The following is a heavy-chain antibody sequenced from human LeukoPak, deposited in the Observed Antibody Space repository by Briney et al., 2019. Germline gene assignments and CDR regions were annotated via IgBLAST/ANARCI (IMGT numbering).Heavy chain of an antibody. J-gene: IGHJ4*02. Sequence: ASVKVSCKASGYTFIGYYIHWVRQAPGQGVEWMGWINPNSDGTNYAQKFQGRVTMTRDTSISTAYMELNRLRSADTAVYYCGRAILGGGSGDFDYWGQGTLVTVSS. V-gene: IGHV1-2*02. D-gene: IGHD3-10*01. CDR2: INPNSDGT. CDR3: GRAILGGGSGDFDY. CDR1: GYTFIGYY.